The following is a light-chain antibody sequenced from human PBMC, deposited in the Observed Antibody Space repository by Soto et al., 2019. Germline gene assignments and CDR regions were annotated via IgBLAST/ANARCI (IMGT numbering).Light chain of an antibody. J-gene: IGKJ4*01. CDR1: QSVSSY. Sequence: EIVMTQSPATLSLSPGERATLSCRASQSVSSYLAWYQQKPSQVPRLLIYDASNRAPGIPARFSGSGSGTDFTLTISSLEPEDFAVYYCEQRSNWPQLTVGGGTKVEIK. CDR2: DAS. V-gene: IGKV3-11*01. CDR3: EQRSNWPQLT.